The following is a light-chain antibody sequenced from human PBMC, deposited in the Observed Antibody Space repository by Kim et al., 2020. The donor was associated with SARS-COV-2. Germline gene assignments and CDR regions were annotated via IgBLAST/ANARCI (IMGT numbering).Light chain of an antibody. J-gene: IGLJ1*01. V-gene: IGLV2-8*01. CDR2: EVS. CDR1: SSDVGGYNY. CDR3: SSYAGSNNV. Sequence: QSALTQPPSASGSPGQSVTISCTGTSSDVGGYNYVSWYQQHQGKATKLIIYEVSKRPSGVPDRFSGSKSGNTASLTVSGLQAGDEADYYCSSYAGSNNVFGTGNKVTVL.